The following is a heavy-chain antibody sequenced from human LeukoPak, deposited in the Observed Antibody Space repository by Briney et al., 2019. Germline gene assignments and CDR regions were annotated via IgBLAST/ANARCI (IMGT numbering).Heavy chain of an antibody. CDR3: ARDGIAVAGTVDY. Sequence: GGSLRLSCAAFGFTVSSNYMSWVRQAPGKGLEWVSVIYSGGSTYYADSVKGRFTISRDNSKNTLYLQMNSLRAEDTAVYYCARDGIAVAGTVDYWGQGTLVTVSS. CDR2: IYSGGST. CDR1: GFTVSSNY. J-gene: IGHJ4*02. D-gene: IGHD6-19*01. V-gene: IGHV3-53*01.